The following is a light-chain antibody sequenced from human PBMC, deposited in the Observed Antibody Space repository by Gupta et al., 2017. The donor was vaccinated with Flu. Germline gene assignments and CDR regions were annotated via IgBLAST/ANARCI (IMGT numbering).Light chain of an antibody. CDR1: QSVLYSSNNKND. CDR2: WAS. CDR3: QQYYSTPRT. J-gene: IGKJ1*01. V-gene: IGKV4-1*01. Sequence: SLGERATINWKSSQSVLYSSNNKNDLAWYQQKPGQPPKLLIYWASTRESGVPDRFSGSGSGTDFTLTISSLQAEDVAVYYCQQYYSTPRTFAQGTKVEIK.